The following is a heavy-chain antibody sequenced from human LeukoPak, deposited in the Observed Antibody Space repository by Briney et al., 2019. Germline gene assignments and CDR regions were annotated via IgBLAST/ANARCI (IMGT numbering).Heavy chain of an antibody. CDR3: ARDRLLLIAARLIY. CDR2: ISYDGSNK. J-gene: IGHJ4*02. D-gene: IGHD6-6*01. Sequence: GGSLRLSCAASGFTFSSYAMHWVRQAPGKGLEGVAVISYDGSNKYYADSVKGRFTISRDNSKNTLYLQMNSLRAEDTAVYYCARDRLLLIAARLIYWGQGTLVTVSS. CDR1: GFTFSSYA. V-gene: IGHV3-30*01.